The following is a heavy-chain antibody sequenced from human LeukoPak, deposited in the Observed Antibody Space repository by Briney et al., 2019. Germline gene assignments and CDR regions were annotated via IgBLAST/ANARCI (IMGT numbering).Heavy chain of an antibody. Sequence: SVKLSCKAPGGTFSSYAISWVRQAPGQGLEWMGRIIPIFDTANYAQKFQGRVTITTDESTSTAYMELSSLRSVDTAVYYCAREHDSSGYRGTFDAFDIWGQGTMVTVSS. J-gene: IGHJ3*02. V-gene: IGHV1-69*05. D-gene: IGHD3-22*01. CDR3: AREHDSSGYRGTFDAFDI. CDR2: IIPIFDTA. CDR1: GGTFSSYA.